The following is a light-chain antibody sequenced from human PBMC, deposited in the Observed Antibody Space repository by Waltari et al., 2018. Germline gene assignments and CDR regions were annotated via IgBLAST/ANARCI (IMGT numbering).Light chain of an antibody. V-gene: IGKV3-15*01. Sequence: EIVMTQSPATLSVSPGERATLSCRASQSVSSNVAWYQQKRGQAPRLLIHGASTRATGIPARISGSGSGTEFTLTISSLQSEDFAVYYCQHYHNWAPVTFGQGTKLEI. CDR2: GAS. CDR3: QHYHNWAPVT. CDR1: QSVSSN. J-gene: IGKJ2*01.